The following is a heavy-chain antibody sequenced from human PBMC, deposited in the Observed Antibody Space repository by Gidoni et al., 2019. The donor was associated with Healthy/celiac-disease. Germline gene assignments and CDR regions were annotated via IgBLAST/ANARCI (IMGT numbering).Heavy chain of an antibody. D-gene: IGHD2-15*01. CDR1: GLTFSSFV. Sequence: QVQLVESGGGVVQPGRSLRLSCAASGLTFSSFVMHWVRQAPGKGLDWVAVIWYDGSNKYYADSVKGRFTISRDNSKNTLYLQMNSLRAEDTAVYYCARGGVVAATKWFDPWGQGTLVTVSS. V-gene: IGHV3-33*01. J-gene: IGHJ5*02. CDR2: IWYDGSNK. CDR3: ARGGVVAATKWFDP.